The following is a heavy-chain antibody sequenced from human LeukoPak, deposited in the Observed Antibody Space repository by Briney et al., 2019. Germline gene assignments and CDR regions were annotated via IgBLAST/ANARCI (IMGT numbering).Heavy chain of an antibody. D-gene: IGHD1-7*01. V-gene: IGHV3-30*02. CDR3: AKSRNYGTLFDY. CDR1: GFTFSSYG. Sequence: GGSLRLSCAASGFTFSSYGMHWVRQAPGKGLEWVAFIRSDGGDKYYADSVKGRFTISRDNSKNTLYVQMNSLRPEDTAVYFCAKSRNYGTLFDYWGQGTLVTVSS. CDR2: IRSDGGDK. J-gene: IGHJ4*02.